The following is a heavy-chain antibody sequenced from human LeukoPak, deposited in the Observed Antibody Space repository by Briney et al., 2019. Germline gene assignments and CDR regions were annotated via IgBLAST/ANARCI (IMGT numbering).Heavy chain of an antibody. Sequence: GGSLRLSCAASGFTLSGYSMHWVRQAPGKGLEFVSAISRNGRNTYYGNSVKGRFTISRDISKNTLHLQMGSLRPEDMAVYHCARVDSGSACASWGQGILVTVSS. CDR1: GFTLSGYS. V-gene: IGHV3-64*01. D-gene: IGHD6-19*01. CDR3: ARVDSGSACAS. J-gene: IGHJ1*01. CDR2: ISRNGRNT.